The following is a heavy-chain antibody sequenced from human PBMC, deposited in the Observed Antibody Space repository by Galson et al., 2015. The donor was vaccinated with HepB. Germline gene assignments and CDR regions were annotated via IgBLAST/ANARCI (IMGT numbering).Heavy chain of an antibody. CDR3: TTKGGPRDAFAV. CDR2: INASTTK. CDR1: GLSFANYA. V-gene: IGHV3-23*01. J-gene: IGHJ3*01. Sequence: SLRLSCAVSGLSFANYAMSWVRQAPGKGLEWVSTINASTTKYYADSVRGRLTISRDNSRNTLYLQLDSLRADDTALYYCTTKGGPRDAFAVWGQGTMVTVSS. D-gene: IGHD3-16*01.